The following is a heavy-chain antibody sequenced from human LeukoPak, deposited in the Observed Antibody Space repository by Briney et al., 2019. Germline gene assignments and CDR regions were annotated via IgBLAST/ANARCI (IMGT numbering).Heavy chain of an antibody. D-gene: IGHD3-22*01. Sequence: PPETLSLTCTVSGGSISSTSYYWGWIRQTPGKGLEWIGSIYYSGSTYYNPSLKSRVTISVDTSKNQFSLKLSSVTAADAAVFYCARRTGTYYYDSSGYSPWRYYFDYWGQGTLVTVSS. CDR3: ARRTGTYYYDSSGYSPWRYYFDY. J-gene: IGHJ4*02. V-gene: IGHV4-39*07. CDR1: GGSISSTSYY. CDR2: IYYSGST.